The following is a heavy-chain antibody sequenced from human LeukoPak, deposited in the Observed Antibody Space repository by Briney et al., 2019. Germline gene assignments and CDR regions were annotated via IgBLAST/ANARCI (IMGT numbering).Heavy chain of an antibody. CDR3: TRGPPGVTVTYFQH. D-gene: IGHD4-11*01. Sequence: GGSLRLSCAASGFTFSNAWMSWVRQAPGKGLEWVGRIKSKTDGGTTDYAAPVKGRFTISRDDSKSIAYLQMNSLKTEDTAVYYCTRGPPGVTVTYFQHWGQGTLVTVSS. V-gene: IGHV3-15*01. CDR1: GFTFSNAW. CDR2: IKSKTDGGTT. J-gene: IGHJ1*01.